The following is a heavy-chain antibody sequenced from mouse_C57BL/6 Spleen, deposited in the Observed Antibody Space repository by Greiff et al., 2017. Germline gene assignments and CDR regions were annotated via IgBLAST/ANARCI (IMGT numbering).Heavy chain of an antibody. CDR2: IYPGSGST. V-gene: IGHV1-55*01. CDR1: GYTFTSYW. Sequence: QVQLKQPGAELVKPGASVKMSCKASGYTFTSYWITWVKQRPGQGLEWIGDIYPGSGSTNYNEKFKSKATLTVDTSSSTAYMQLSSLTSEDSAVYYCARSPFITTVRDYWGQGTTLTVSS. CDR3: ARSPFITTVRDY. D-gene: IGHD1-1*01. J-gene: IGHJ2*01.